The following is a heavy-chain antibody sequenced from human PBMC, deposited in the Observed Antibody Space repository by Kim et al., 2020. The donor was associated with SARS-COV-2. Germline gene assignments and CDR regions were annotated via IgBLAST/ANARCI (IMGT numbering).Heavy chain of an antibody. CDR3: AKDLEQSFRDGYKPYYFDY. CDR2: ISGSGGST. V-gene: IGHV3-23*01. D-gene: IGHD5-12*01. CDR1: GFTFSSYA. J-gene: IGHJ4*02. Sequence: GGSLRLSCAASGFTFSSYAMSWVRQAPGEGLEWVSAISGSGGSTYYADSVKGRFTISRDNSKNTLYLQMNSLRAEDTAVYYCAKDLEQSFRDGYKPYYFDYWGQGTLVTVSS.